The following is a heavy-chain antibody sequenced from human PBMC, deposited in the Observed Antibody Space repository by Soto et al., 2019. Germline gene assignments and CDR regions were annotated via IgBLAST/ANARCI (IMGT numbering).Heavy chain of an antibody. CDR2: IWYDGTNR. CDR3: ARVITGQYCSTTSCSMDY. Sequence: GGSLRLSCAASGFTFSTYGMHWVRQTPGKGLEWVAVIWYDGTNRYYADSVRGRFTISRDNSKSTLFLQMNSLRGEDSGVYYCARVITGQYCSTTSCSMDYWGQGTLVTVSS. D-gene: IGHD2-2*01. CDR1: GFTFSTYG. J-gene: IGHJ4*02. V-gene: IGHV3-33*01.